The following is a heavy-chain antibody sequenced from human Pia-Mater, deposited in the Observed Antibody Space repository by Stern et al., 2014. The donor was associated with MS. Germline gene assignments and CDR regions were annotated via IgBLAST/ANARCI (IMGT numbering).Heavy chain of an antibody. CDR3: ARDPSYCGGDCYANWFDP. V-gene: IGHV3-74*01. J-gene: IGHJ5*02. CDR2: INSDGSST. CDR1: GFTFSSYW. D-gene: IGHD2-21*02. Sequence: VQLVQSGGGLVQPGGSLRLSCAASGFTFSSYWMHWVRQAPGKGLGWVSRINSDGSSTSYADPVKGRFTIARDNAKNTLYLQMNSLRAEDTAVYYCARDPSYCGGDCYANWFDPWGQGTRVPVSS.